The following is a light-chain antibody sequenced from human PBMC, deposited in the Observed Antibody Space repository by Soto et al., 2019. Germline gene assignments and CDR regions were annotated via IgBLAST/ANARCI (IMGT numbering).Light chain of an antibody. CDR1: SSDIGLYNY. CDR2: EVS. V-gene: IGLV2-14*01. Sequence: QSVLSQPPSMSGSPGQSITIPCTGTSSDIGLYNYVSWYQHHPGKAPKLLISEVSIRPSGLSDRFSASKTGNTASLTISGLQPEDEAFYFCSCLSTTSTPIVFGTGTKVTVL. CDR3: SCLSTTSTPIV. J-gene: IGLJ1*01.